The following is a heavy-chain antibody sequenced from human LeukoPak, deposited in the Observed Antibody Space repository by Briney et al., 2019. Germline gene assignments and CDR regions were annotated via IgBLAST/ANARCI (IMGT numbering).Heavy chain of an antibody. CDR1: GFSVSTNY. V-gene: IGHV3-53*01. D-gene: IGHD6-13*01. CDR3: ATSPASSCLDY. J-gene: IGHJ4*02. CDR2: VYTGGST. Sequence: GGSLRLSCAASGFSVSTNYMSWVRQGPGRGLEWISVVYTGGSTYYADSVKGRFTISRDNSKNTLYLQMNSLRAEDTAVYYCATSPASSCLDYWGQGTLVTVSS.